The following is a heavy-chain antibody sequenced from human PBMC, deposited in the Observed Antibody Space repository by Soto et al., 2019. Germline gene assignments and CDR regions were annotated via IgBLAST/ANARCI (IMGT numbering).Heavy chain of an antibody. V-gene: IGHV1-2*02. D-gene: IGHD3-16*02. CDR3: ARVPYDYVWVSNRYTGGALDL. CDR2: INPNRGGT. J-gene: IGHJ3*01. CDR1: GYTFTAYS. Sequence: QVQLVQSGAEVKKPGASVNVSCEASGYTFTAYSLHWVRQAPGQGLEWMGWINPNRGGTIYAQRFQGTVTMTRDRSISAAYMHLSRLRSDDPAVYYCARVPYDYVWVSNRYTGGALDLWGQGTMVTVSS.